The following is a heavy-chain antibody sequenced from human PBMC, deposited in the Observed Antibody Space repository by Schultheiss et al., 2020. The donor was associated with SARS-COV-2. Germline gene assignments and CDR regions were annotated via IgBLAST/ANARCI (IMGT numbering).Heavy chain of an antibody. Sequence: GGSLRLSCAASGFTFSSYWMHWVRQAPGKGLVWVARINSDGSSTNYADSVKGRFTISRDNAKNSLYLQMNALRADDTAVYYCARGAENCAGGSCHDVFDLWGPGTTVTVSS. D-gene: IGHD2-8*02. J-gene: IGHJ3*01. V-gene: IGHV3-74*01. CDR1: GFTFSSYW. CDR3: ARGAENCAGGSCHDVFDL. CDR2: INSDGSST.